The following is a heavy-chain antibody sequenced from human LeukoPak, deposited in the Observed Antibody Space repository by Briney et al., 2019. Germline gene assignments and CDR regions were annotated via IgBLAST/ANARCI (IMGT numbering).Heavy chain of an antibody. CDR3: ARGPPLAFYDSSGYPGKH. V-gene: IGHV1-46*01. CDR2: INPSGGST. J-gene: IGHJ1*01. D-gene: IGHD3-22*01. Sequence: ASVKVSCKASGGTFSSYAISWVRQAPGQGLEWMGIINPSGGSTSYAQKFQGRVTMTRDMSTSTVYMELSSLRSEDTAVYYCARGPPLAFYDSSGYPGKHWGQGTLVTVSS. CDR1: GGTFSSYA.